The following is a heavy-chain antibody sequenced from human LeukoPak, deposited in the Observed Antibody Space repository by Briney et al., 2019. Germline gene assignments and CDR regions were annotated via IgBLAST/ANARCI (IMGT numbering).Heavy chain of an antibody. CDR3: ARAAKLGYCSNTNCRPFDY. V-gene: IGHV1-2*02. Sequence: GASVKVSCNASGYTFTGYYMPWVRQAPGQGLEWMGWINPNSGGTNYAQKFQGRVTMTRDTSISTAYMELSRLRSDDTAVYYCARAAKLGYCSNTNCRPFDYWGQGTLVTVSS. D-gene: IGHD2-2*01. CDR2: INPNSGGT. CDR1: GYTFTGYY. J-gene: IGHJ4*02.